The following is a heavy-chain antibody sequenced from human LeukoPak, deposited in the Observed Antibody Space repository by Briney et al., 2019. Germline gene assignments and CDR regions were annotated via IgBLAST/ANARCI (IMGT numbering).Heavy chain of an antibody. V-gene: IGHV3-21*01. CDR2: ISRTTRYI. CDR1: GFTFSDYY. J-gene: IGHJ4*02. CDR3: ARHSGSYGILDY. Sequence: PGGSLRLSCAASGFTFSDYYMNWVRQAPGKGLEWVSSISRTTRYIYYADSVKGRFTISRDNAKNSLYLQMNSLRAEDTAVYYCARHSGSYGILDYWGQGTLVTVSS. D-gene: IGHD1-26*01.